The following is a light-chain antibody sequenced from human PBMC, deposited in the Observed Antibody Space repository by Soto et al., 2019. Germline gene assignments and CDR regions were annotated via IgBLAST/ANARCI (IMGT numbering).Light chain of an antibody. Sequence: QSVLTQPASVSGSPGQSITISCTGTSSDIGSYNYVSWYQQHPRKAPKFVIYNVSSRPSGVSSRFSGSKSGNTASLTISGLQAEDEAAYYCSSYTTTVTRGVVFGGGTKLTVL. CDR3: SSYTTTVTRGVV. J-gene: IGLJ2*01. CDR2: NVS. CDR1: SSDIGSYNY. V-gene: IGLV2-14*01.